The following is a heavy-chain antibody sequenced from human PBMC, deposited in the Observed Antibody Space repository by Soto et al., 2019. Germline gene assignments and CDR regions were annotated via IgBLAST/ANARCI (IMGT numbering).Heavy chain of an antibody. CDR2: IYSGGST. Sequence: EVQLVESGGGLVQPGGSLRLSCAASGVTVSSNYMSWVRQAPGKGLEWVSVIYSGGSTYYADSVKGRFTISRDNSKNTLYLQRNSLRAEDTAVYYCARQGYNYGGGYFDYWGQGTLVTVSS. CDR3: ARQGYNYGGGYFDY. D-gene: IGHD5-18*01. CDR1: GVTVSSNY. J-gene: IGHJ4*02. V-gene: IGHV3-66*04.